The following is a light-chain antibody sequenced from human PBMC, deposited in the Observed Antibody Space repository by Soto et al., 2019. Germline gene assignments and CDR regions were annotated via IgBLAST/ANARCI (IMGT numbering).Light chain of an antibody. Sequence: EIVLTQSPATLSLSPGERATLSCRASQSVSSYLAWYQQKPGQAPRLLIYDASNRATGIPARFSGSGSGTDFTLTISSLEPEDFAVYYCQQRSNWPLFTFGRGNKVDIK. CDR2: DAS. CDR3: QQRSNWPLFT. CDR1: QSVSSY. V-gene: IGKV3-11*01. J-gene: IGKJ3*01.